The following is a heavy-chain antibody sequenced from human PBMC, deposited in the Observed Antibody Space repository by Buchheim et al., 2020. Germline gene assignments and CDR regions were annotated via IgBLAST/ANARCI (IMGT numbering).Heavy chain of an antibody. CDR1: GFTSSSYW. D-gene: IGHD2-15*01. J-gene: IGHJ6*02. V-gene: IGHV3-74*01. CDR2: INGDGSST. CDR3: ARGGWFYHYGMDV. Sequence: EVQLVESGGGLVQPGGSLRLSCAASGFTSSSYWIHWVRQLTGKGLVWVSRINGDGSSTGYADPVKGRFIISRDKLKNTLYLQMNSLRAEDTAVYYCARGGWFYHYGMDVWGQGTT.